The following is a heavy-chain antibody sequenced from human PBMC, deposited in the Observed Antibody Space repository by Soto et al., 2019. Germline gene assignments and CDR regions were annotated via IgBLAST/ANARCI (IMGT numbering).Heavy chain of an antibody. CDR2: ISWNSGSI. V-gene: IGHV3-9*01. Sequence: GGSLRLSCAASGFTFDDYAMHWVRQAPGKGLEWVSGISWNSGSIGYADSVKGRFTISRDNAKNSLYLQMNSLRAEDTALYYCAKDTTEYQLTNDAFDIWGQGTMVTVSS. CDR1: GFTFDDYA. J-gene: IGHJ3*02. CDR3: AKDTTEYQLTNDAFDI. D-gene: IGHD2-2*01.